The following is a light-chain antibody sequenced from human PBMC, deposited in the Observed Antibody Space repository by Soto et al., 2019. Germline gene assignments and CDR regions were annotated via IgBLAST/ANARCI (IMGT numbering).Light chain of an antibody. CDR1: SSNIGAGYD. V-gene: IGLV1-40*01. J-gene: IGLJ2*01. CDR2: GNS. Sequence: QSVLTQPPSVSGAPGQRVTISCTGSSSNIGAGYDVHWYQQLPGTAPKLLIYGNSNRPSGVPDRFSGSKSGTSASLAITGLQAEDEADYYCPCYDSSLNGVVFGGGTKLTVL. CDR3: PCYDSSLNGVV.